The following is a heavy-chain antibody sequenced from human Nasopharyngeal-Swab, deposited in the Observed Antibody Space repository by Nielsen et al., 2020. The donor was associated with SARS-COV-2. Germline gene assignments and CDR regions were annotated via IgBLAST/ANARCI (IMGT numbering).Heavy chain of an antibody. J-gene: IGHJ4*02. CDR1: GYIFTSYD. D-gene: IGHD3-3*01. V-gene: IGHV1-18*01. CDR2: IGAYNGNT. CDR3: ARHGVAEDY. Sequence: ASVKVSCKASGYIFTSYDISWVRQARGQGLEWRGWIGAYNGNTNYEQKFQDRVTMTTDTSTSTVYMELRILRSDDTAVYYCARHGVAEDYWGQGTLVTVSS.